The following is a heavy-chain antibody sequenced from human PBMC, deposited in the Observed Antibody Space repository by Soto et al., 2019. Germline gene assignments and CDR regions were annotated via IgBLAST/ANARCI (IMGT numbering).Heavy chain of an antibody. CDR3: SHVLGYCSSVTCYHTVEDMDV. CDR2: VYWDYDK. J-gene: IGHJ6*03. V-gene: IGHV2-5*02. Sequence: QITLKASGPTLVKPTQTLTLTCTFSGFSLNTSAVGVGWIRQPPGQALEWLALVYWDYDKLYSPSLKSRLTITQDTSKNQVVLTMTNMDPVDTATYCCSHVLGYCSSVTCYHTVEDMDVWRKGTTVTVSS. D-gene: IGHD2-15*01. CDR1: GFSLNTSAVG.